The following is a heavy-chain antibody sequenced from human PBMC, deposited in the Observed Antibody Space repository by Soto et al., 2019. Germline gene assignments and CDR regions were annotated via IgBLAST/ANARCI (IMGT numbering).Heavy chain of an antibody. Sequence: QVQLVQSGAEVKKPGSSVKVSCKASGGTFSNYAITWVRQAPGQGLEWLGRIIPIFGTRDYAQKFQGRVTISADESTTTAYMELSSLRSDDTAVYYCAKDGGXXXYFGNWFDPWGQGTLVTVSS. CDR1: GGTFSNYA. CDR2: IIPIFGTR. V-gene: IGHV1-69*15. CDR3: AKDGGXXXYFGNWFDP. D-gene: IGHD2-15*01. J-gene: IGHJ5*02.